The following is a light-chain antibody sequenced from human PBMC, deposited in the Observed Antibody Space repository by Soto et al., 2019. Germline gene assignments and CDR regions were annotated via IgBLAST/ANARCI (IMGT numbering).Light chain of an antibody. V-gene: IGLV2-14*01. J-gene: IGLJ1*01. CDR3: SSFTGSNTLGV. Sequence: QSVLTQPASVSGSPGQSITISCTGTNSDVGGYNYVSWYQQNPGKAPKLIIYEVSNRPSGISNRFSGSKSGNTASLTISGLQAEDEADYYCSSFTGSNTLGVFGTGTKLTVL. CDR2: EVS. CDR1: NSDVGGYNY.